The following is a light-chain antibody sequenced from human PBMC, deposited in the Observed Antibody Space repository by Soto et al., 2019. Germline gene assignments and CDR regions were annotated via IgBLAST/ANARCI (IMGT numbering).Light chain of an antibody. J-gene: IGKJ1*01. CDR2: GAS. Sequence: EIVITQSPATLSVSPGEGATLSCRASQSVSSNLAWYQRRPGQAPRLLIYGASIRATGIPARFSGSGSGTEFTLTISSLQSEDFAVYYCQQYNNWPRTFGQGTKVDIK. CDR3: QQYNNWPRT. V-gene: IGKV3-15*01. CDR1: QSVSSN.